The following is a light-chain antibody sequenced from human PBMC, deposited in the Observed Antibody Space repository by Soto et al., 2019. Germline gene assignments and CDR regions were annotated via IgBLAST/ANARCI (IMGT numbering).Light chain of an antibody. Sequence: DIQMTQSPSTLSASVGDRVTITCRASQNVRSWLAWYQQKPGKAPILLIYQASTLDNGVPSRFSGSGSGTEFTLTISSLQPDDFATYYCQQYNTYSYSFGQGTKLEIK. V-gene: IGKV1-5*03. CDR3: QQYNTYSYS. CDR1: QNVRSW. CDR2: QAS. J-gene: IGKJ2*03.